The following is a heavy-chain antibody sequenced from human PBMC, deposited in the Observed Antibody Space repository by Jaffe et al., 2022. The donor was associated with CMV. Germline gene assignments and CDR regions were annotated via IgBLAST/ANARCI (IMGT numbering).Heavy chain of an antibody. J-gene: IGHJ6*03. CDR2: IVPIFGVA. CDR1: GVTFSSFG. Sequence: QVQLVQSGAEVRKPGSSVKVSCKTSGVTFSSFGVTWVRQAPGQGLEWMGGIVPIFGVADYAQKFQGRVTITADKSTSTIYLELSSLRSEDTAVYYCAHYFYDSGGYLGKRNYYYYMDVWGKGTTVTVSS. V-gene: IGHV1-69*17. D-gene: IGHD3-22*01. CDR3: AHYFYDSGGYLGKRNYYYYMDV.